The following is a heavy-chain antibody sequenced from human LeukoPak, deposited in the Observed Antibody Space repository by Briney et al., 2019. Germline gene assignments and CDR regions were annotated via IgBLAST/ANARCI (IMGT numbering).Heavy chain of an antibody. CDR3: ARIPLGYDFWSGYYRDAFDI. Sequence: PSGTLSLTCTVSGGSISSYYWSWIRQPPGKGLEWIGYIYYSGSTNYNPSLKSRVTISVDTSKNQFSLKLSSVTAADTAVYYCARIPLGYDFWSGYYRDAFDIWGQGTMVTVSS. V-gene: IGHV4-59*01. CDR2: IYYSGST. J-gene: IGHJ3*02. D-gene: IGHD3-3*01. CDR1: GGSISSYY.